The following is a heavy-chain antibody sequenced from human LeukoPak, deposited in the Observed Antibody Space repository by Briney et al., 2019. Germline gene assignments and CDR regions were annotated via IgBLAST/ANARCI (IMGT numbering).Heavy chain of an antibody. CDR3: ARENSFGSGSYIFDS. J-gene: IGHJ4*02. V-gene: IGHV1-2*02. CDR2: INPNSGDT. Sequence: ASVKVSCKASTYTFTDNSIHWVRQAPGQGPQWMGWINPNSGDTHHARNFQDRVILTRDTSLSTAYMELTSLRSDDTAMYYCARENSFGSGSYIFDSWGQGTLVTVSS. CDR1: TYTFTDNS. D-gene: IGHD3-10*01.